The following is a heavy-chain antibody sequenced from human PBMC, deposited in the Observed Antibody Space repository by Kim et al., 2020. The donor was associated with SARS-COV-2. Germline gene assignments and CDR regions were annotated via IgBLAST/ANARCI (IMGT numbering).Heavy chain of an antibody. CDR3: SRDSSGWYDYYYGMDV. Sequence: SETLSLTCTVSGGSISSYYWSWIRQPPGKGLEWIGYIYYSGSTNYNPSLKSRVTISVDTSKNQFSLKLSSVTAADTAVYYCSRDSSGWYDYYYGMDVWG. J-gene: IGHJ6*02. CDR1: GGSISSYY. V-gene: IGHV4-59*01. CDR2: IYYSGST. D-gene: IGHD6-19*01.